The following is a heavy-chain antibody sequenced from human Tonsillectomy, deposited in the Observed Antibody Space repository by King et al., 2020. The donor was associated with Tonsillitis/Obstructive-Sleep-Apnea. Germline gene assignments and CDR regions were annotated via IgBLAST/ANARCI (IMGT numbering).Heavy chain of an antibody. CDR1: GGSTSSYY. Sequence: QLQESGPGLVKPSETLSLTCTVSGGSTSSYYWSWIRQPPGKGLECIGYIYYSGGTNYNPSLKSRVTISVDTSKNQFSLKLSSVTAADTAVYYCAREGAVMNACVIWGQGTMVTVSS. D-gene: IGHD2-8*01. V-gene: IGHV4-59*01. J-gene: IGHJ3*02. CDR2: IYYSGGT. CDR3: AREGAVMNACVI.